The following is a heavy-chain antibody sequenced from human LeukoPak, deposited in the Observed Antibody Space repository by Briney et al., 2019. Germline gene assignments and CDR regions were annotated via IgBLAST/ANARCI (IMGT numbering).Heavy chain of an antibody. J-gene: IGHJ4*02. CDR3: ARGDLIAAAFGY. CDR1: GYTFTGCD. Sequence: ASVKVSCKASGYTFTGCDINWVRQATGQGLEWMGWMNPNSGNTGYAQKFQGRVTITRNTSISTAYMELSSLRSEDTAVYYCARGDLIAAAFGYWGQGTLVTVSS. V-gene: IGHV1-8*03. CDR2: MNPNSGNT. D-gene: IGHD6-13*01.